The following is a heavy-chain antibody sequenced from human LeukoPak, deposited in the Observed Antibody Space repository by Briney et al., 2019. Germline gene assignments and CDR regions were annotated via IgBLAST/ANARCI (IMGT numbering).Heavy chain of an antibody. D-gene: IGHD3-10*01. CDR3: ASGFGELLEDYFDY. V-gene: IGHV1-69*05. CDR2: IIPIFGTA. CDR1: GGTLSSYA. Sequence: SVKVSCKASGGTLSSYAISWVRQAPGQGLEWMGRIIPIFGTANYAQKFQGRVTITTDESTSTAYMELSSLRSEDTAVYYCASGFGELLEDYFDYWGQGTLVTVSS. J-gene: IGHJ4*02.